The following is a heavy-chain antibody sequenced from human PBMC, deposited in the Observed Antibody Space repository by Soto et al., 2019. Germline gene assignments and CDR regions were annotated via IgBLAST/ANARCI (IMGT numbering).Heavy chain of an antibody. CDR1: GYIFFNYG. D-gene: IGHD3-16*01. Sequence: GASVKVSCKAPGYIFFNYGIAWGRQAPGQGLEWMGWISPYTGNTHSASKVQGRLTMTTDTSTSTAYMDLGSLTSDDTAVYYCVMVDNYVTPTPQDVWGQGTTVTVSS. V-gene: IGHV1-18*01. CDR2: ISPYTGNT. J-gene: IGHJ6*02. CDR3: VMVDNYVTPTPQDV.